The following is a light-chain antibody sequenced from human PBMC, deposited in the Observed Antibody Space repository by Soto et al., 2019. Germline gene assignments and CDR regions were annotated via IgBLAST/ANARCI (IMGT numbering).Light chain of an antibody. CDR2: AAS. Sequence: DSQMTQSACILSASEGDRVTITCRASQSISSWLAWYQQKPGKAPKLLIQAASTLQSGVPLRFSGSGSGTEFTLTISSLQPDDFATYYCQHYNSYSEAFGQGTKVDIK. CDR3: QHYNSYSEA. CDR1: QSISSW. V-gene: IGKV1-5*01. J-gene: IGKJ1*01.